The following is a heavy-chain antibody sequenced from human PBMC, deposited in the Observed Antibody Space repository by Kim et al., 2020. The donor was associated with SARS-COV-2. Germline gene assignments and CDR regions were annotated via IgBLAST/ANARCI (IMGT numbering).Heavy chain of an antibody. V-gene: IGHV3-30*07. D-gene: IGHD6-19*01. Sequence: KGPFTISRDNSKNPLYLQMNSMRAEDTAVYYCARERIAVAAPTLYYGMDVWGQGTTVTVSS. J-gene: IGHJ6*02. CDR3: ARERIAVAAPTLYYGMDV.